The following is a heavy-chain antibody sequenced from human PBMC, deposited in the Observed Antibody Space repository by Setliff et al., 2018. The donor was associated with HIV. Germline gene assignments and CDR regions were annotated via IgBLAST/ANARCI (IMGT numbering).Heavy chain of an antibody. CDR3: ARGLKGGGYYFDY. CDR2: IHHSGTA. Sequence: SETLSLTCTVSGGSITRTPYYWGWIRQPPGKGLEWIGSIHHSGTAYDNPSLKSRVTLSFDTSKNNFSLNLNSVTATDTAVYYCARGLKGGGYYFDYWGQGMLVTVSS. CDR1: GGSITRTPYY. J-gene: IGHJ4*01. V-gene: IGHV4-39*02. D-gene: IGHD1-26*01.